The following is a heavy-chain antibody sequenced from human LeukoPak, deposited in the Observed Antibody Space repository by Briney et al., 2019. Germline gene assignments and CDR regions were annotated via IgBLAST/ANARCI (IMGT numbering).Heavy chain of an antibody. Sequence: GGSLRLSCAASGFTFSDYYMSWNRQAPGKGLEWISYISSGGSTIYYADSVRGQFTISRDNAKKSLYLQMNSLRAEDTAVYYCARDLEAAAGKRWGQGTLVTASS. CDR3: ARDLEAAAGKR. CDR2: ISSGGSTI. J-gene: IGHJ4*02. CDR1: GFTFSDYY. V-gene: IGHV3-11*04. D-gene: IGHD6-13*01.